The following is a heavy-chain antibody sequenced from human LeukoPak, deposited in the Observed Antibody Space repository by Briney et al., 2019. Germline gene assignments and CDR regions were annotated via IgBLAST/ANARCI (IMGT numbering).Heavy chain of an antibody. V-gene: IGHV4-39*07. CDR3: ARSQIQLRIIDY. CDR1: GVSISSSYYY. J-gene: IGHJ4*02. Sequence: SSETLSLTCIVSGVSISSSYYYWGWIRQPPGKGLEWIGSIYYSGSTYYNPSLKSRVTISVDTSKNQFSLKLSSVTAADTAVYYCARSQIQLRIIDYWGQGTLVTVSS. D-gene: IGHD5-18*01. CDR2: IYYSGST.